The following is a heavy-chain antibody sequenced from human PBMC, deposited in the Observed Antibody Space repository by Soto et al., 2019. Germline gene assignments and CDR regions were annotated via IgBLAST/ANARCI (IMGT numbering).Heavy chain of an antibody. CDR2: IYYSGST. D-gene: IGHD2-15*01. V-gene: IGHV4-31*03. CDR1: GDSITSGGYY. Sequence: QVQLQESGPGLVKLSQTLSLTCTVSGDSITSGGYYWSWIRQHPGKGLEWIGYIYYSGSTYYNPSLESRVIISVDTSKNQFSLKLSSVTAADTAVYYCVRGSTVAAILFDYWGQGTLVSVSS. J-gene: IGHJ4*02. CDR3: VRGSTVAAILFDY.